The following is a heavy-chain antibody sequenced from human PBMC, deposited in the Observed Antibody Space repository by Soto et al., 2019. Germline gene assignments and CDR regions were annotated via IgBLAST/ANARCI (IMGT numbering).Heavy chain of an antibody. CDR1: GFTFSSYA. V-gene: IGHV3-23*01. CDR2: ISGSGGST. J-gene: IGHJ4*02. D-gene: IGHD3-22*01. CDR3: AKSSRGNYYDSSGYYYFDY. Sequence: GGSLRLSCAASGFTFSSYAMSWVRQAPGKGLEWVSAISGSGGSTYYADSVKGRFTISRDNSKNTLYLQMNSLRAEDTAVYYCAKSSRGNYYDSSGYYYFDYWGQGTLVTVSS.